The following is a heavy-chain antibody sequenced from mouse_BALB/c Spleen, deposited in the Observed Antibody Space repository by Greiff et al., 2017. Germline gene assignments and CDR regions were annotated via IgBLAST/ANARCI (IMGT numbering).Heavy chain of an antibody. J-gene: IGHJ4*01. Sequence: EVQVVESGGGLVKPGGSLKLSCAASGFTFSSYAMSWVRQTPEKRLEWVASISSGGSTYYPDSVKGRFTISRDNARNILYLQMSSLRSEDTAMYYCARGDYDLYAMDYWGQGTSVTVSS. V-gene: IGHV5-6-5*01. CDR1: GFTFSSYA. CDR3: ARGDYDLYAMDY. D-gene: IGHD2-4*01. CDR2: ISSGGST.